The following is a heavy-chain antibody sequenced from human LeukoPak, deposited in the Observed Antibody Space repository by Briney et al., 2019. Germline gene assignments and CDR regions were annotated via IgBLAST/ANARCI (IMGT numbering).Heavy chain of an antibody. V-gene: IGHV3-7*01. Sequence: PGGSLRLSCASSGFDFSNFWVSWVRQAPGKGLEWVANIDEDGSSDYYVDSVKGRFTISRDNAKNSLYLHINSLRGDDTAVYYCARDARDDDYSLDYFDYWGQGSLVTVSS. CDR3: ARDARDDDYSLDYFDY. J-gene: IGHJ4*02. CDR2: IDEDGSSD. CDR1: GFDFSNFW. D-gene: IGHD5-12*01.